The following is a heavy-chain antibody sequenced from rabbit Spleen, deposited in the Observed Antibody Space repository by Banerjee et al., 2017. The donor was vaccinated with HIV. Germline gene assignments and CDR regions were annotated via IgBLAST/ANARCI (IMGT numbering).Heavy chain of an antibody. CDR2: IYAGSSDSS. CDR1: GFSFSSSDY. CDR3: ARDAGSSFSSYGMDL. D-gene: IGHD8-1*01. V-gene: IGHV1S40*01. Sequence: QSLEESGGDLVKPGASLTLTCTVSGFSFSSSDYMCWVRQAPGKGLEWIACIYAGSSDSSYSATWAKGRFTISKPSSTTVTLQMTSLTVADTATYFCARDAGSSFSSYGMDLWGPGTLVTV. J-gene: IGHJ6*01.